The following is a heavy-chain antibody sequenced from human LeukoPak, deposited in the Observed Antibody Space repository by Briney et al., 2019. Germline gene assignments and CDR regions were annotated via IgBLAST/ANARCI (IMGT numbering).Heavy chain of an antibody. CDR2: MHPVTGDT. CDR3: VTGPFSWFVY. D-gene: IGHD6-13*01. V-gene: IGHV1-2*02. J-gene: IGHJ4*02. CDR1: GYTFGDYY. Sequence: GASVKVSCKASGYTFGDYYIHWVRQAPGQGLEWMGWMHPVTGDTNSAQKLQGRVAMTRDTSVSTAYMEVTRLKSDDTAVYYCVTGPFSWFVYWGQGTLVTVSS.